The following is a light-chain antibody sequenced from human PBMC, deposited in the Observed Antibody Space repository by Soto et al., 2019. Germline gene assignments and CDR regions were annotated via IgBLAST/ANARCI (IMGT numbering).Light chain of an antibody. CDR2: DAS. CDR1: QDISNY. J-gene: IGKJ2*01. Sequence: DVQLTQSPSSLSASVGDRVTITCQASQDISNYLSWFQQQPGKAPKLLIYDASKLQTGAPSRFSGSGSGTDFTLSINNLHPEHIATYFCQQYDNFPYTFGHGTKLEIE. CDR3: QQYDNFPYT. V-gene: IGKV1-33*01.